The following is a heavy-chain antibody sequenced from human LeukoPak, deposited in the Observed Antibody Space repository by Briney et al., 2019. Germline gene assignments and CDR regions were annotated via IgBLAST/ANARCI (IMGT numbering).Heavy chain of an antibody. Sequence: ASVKVSCKASGYTFTGYYMHWVRQATGQGLEWMGWINPNSGGTNYAQKFQGRVTMTRDTSISTAYMELSRLRSDDTAVYYCASRERSSTSFRFDPWGQGTLVTVSS. D-gene: IGHD2-2*01. CDR2: INPNSGGT. CDR3: ASRERSSTSFRFDP. V-gene: IGHV1-2*02. CDR1: GYTFTGYY. J-gene: IGHJ5*02.